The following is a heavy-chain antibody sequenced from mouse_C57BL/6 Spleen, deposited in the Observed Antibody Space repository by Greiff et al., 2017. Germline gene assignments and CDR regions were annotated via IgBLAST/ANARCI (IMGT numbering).Heavy chain of an antibody. J-gene: IGHJ2*01. CDR1: GFTFSDYG. CDR3: ARHDYLDY. V-gene: IGHV5-17*01. CDR2: ISSGSSTI. Sequence: EVKLVESGGGLVKPGGSLKLSCAASGFTFSDYGMHWVRQAPEKGLEWVAYISSGSSTIYYADTVKGRFTISRDNAKNTLFLQMTSLRSEDTAMYYCARHDYLDYWGQGTTLTVSS. D-gene: IGHD1-1*02.